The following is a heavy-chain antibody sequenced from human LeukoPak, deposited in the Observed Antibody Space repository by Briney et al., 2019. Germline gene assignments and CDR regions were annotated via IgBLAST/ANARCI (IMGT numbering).Heavy chain of an antibody. D-gene: IGHD3-10*01. Sequence: GRSLRLSCAASGFTFDDYAMHWVRQAPGKGLEWVSGISWNSGSIGYADSVKGRFTISRDNAKNSLYLQINSLRAEDTALYYCAKVWGSGSYGYYYYGMDVWGQGTTVTVSS. J-gene: IGHJ6*02. CDR3: AKVWGSGSYGYYYYGMDV. CDR2: ISWNSGSI. CDR1: GFTFDDYA. V-gene: IGHV3-9*01.